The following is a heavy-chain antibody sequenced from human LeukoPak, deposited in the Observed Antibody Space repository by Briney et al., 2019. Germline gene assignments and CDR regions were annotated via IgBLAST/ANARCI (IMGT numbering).Heavy chain of an antibody. CDR2: ISPTGEGT. D-gene: IGHD4-17*01. Sequence: GGSLRLSCAASGFSFSNTGMTWVRQAPGRGLEWVSTISPTGEGTHYADSVKGRFTTSRDNSKNTLSLEMNSLRADDTATYYCARDAGGAWPFDYWGQGTRVIVSS. V-gene: IGHV3-23*01. CDR1: GFSFSNTG. CDR3: ARDAGGAWPFDY. J-gene: IGHJ4*02.